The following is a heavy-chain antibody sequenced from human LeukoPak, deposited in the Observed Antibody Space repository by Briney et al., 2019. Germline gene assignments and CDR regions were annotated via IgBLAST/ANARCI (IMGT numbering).Heavy chain of an antibody. V-gene: IGHV3-23*01. J-gene: IGHJ4*02. CDR1: GFTVSSNY. D-gene: IGHD2-15*01. CDR2: ISGSGRGGST. CDR3: ARTGGGSGY. Sequence: GGSLRLSCAASGFTVSSNYMSWVRQAPGKGLEWVSGISGSGRGGSTYYAGSVKGRFTISRDNSKNTLYLQMNRLRVEDTAIYYCARTGGGSGYWGQGTLVTVSS.